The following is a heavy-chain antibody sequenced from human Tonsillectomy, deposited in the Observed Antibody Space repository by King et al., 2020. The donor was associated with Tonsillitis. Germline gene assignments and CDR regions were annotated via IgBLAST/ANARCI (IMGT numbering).Heavy chain of an antibody. CDR1: GFIFTVYG. J-gene: IGHJ6*02. Sequence: VQLVESGGGVVQPGGSLRISCAASGFIFTVYGMHWVRQAPGKGLEWLAFIRYDGSTKYYVGSVKGRFTISRDNSKNTLYMQMNSLRGEDTAVYYCAKGSRDDSSGYHSRDYYYGMDVWGQGTTVTVSS. CDR2: IRYDGSTK. V-gene: IGHV3-30*02. CDR3: AKGSRDDSSGYHSRDYYYGMDV. D-gene: IGHD3-22*01.